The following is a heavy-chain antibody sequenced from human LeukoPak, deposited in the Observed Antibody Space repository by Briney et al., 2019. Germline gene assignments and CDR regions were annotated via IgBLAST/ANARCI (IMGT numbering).Heavy chain of an antibody. CDR2: ISGYNGNT. D-gene: IGHD2-15*01. CDR3: ARDCSGGSCHFDY. Sequence: ASVKVSFKASGYIFTSYGISWVRQAPGQGLEWMGWISGYNGNTYSTQKLQGRVTMATDTSTFTSYMELRSLTSDDTAIYYCARDCSGGSCHFDYRGQGTLVTVSS. V-gene: IGHV1-18*01. CDR1: GYIFTSYG. J-gene: IGHJ4*02.